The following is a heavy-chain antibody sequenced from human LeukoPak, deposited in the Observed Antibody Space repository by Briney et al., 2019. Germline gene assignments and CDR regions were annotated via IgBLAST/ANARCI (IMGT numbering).Heavy chain of an antibody. V-gene: IGHV4-59*01. J-gene: IGHJ4*02. CDR3: ARSFSPNYYDLLDY. CDR1: GGSISTYY. D-gene: IGHD3-22*01. CDR2: IYYSGST. Sequence: PSETLSLTCTVPGGSISTYYWSWIRQPPGKGLEWIGYIYYSGSTNYNPSLKSRVTISLDTSKNQSSLKLNSVTAADTAMYYCARSFSPNYYDLLDYWGQGTLVTVSA.